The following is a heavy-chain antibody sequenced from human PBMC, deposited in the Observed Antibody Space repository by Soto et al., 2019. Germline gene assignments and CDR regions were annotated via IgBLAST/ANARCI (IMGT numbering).Heavy chain of an antibody. CDR3: GRDPNIVATIRVRYYYYGMDV. J-gene: IGHJ6*02. V-gene: IGHV3-7*04. CDR1: GFTFSSYW. CDR2: IKQDGSEK. D-gene: IGHD5-12*01. Sequence: EVQLVESGGGLVQPGGSLRLSCAASGFTFSSYWMSWVRQAPGKGLEWVANIKQDGSEKYYVDSVKGRFTISRDNAKNSLYVKMKSLRAEDTAEYYCGRDPNIVATIRVRYYYYGMDVWGQGTTVTVSS.